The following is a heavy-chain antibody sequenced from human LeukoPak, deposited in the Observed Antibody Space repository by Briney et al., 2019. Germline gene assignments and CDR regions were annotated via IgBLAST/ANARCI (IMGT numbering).Heavy chain of an antibody. D-gene: IGHD3-3*01. V-gene: IGHV4-30-4*08. CDR3: AREVFGVAENY. CDR1: GGSISSGDYY. Sequence: SETLSLTCTVSGGSISSGDYYWSWIRQPPGKGLEWIGYIYYSGSTYYNPSLKSRVTISVDASKNQFSLKLSSVTAADTAVYYCAREVFGVAENYWGQGTLVTVSS. CDR2: IYYSGST. J-gene: IGHJ4*02.